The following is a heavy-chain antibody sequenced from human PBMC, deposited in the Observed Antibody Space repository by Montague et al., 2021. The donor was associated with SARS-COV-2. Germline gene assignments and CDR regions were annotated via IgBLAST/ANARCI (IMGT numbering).Heavy chain of an antibody. Sequence: PALVKPTQTLTLTCTFSGFSLNTSGMCVSWIRQPPGKALEWLARIDWDDGKYYSTSLKTRLTISKDTSKNQVVLTMTNMDPVDTATYYCARTYAPSAVAVDCWGRGTLVTVSS. CDR2: IDWDDGK. D-gene: IGHD6-19*01. V-gene: IGHV2-70*11. CDR3: ARTYAPSAVAVDC. CDR1: GFSLNTSGMC. J-gene: IGHJ4*02.